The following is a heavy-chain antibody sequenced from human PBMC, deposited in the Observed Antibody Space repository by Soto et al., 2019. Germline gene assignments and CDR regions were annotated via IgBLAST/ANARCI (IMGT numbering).Heavy chain of an antibody. CDR2: IYYSGST. CDR1: GGSISSSSYY. J-gene: IGHJ4*02. D-gene: IGHD2-15*01. V-gene: IGHV4-39*01. Sequence: PSETLSLTCTVSGGSISSSSYYWGWIRQPPGKGLEGIGSIYYSGSTYYNPSLKSRVTISVDTSKNQFSLKLSCVTAADTAVYYWARHTPAISISDQGGQGTLVTVSS. CDR3: ARHTPAISISDQ.